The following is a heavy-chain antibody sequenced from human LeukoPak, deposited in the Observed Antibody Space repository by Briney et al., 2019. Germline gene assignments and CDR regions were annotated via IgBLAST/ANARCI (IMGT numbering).Heavy chain of an antibody. D-gene: IGHD2-15*01. J-gene: IGHJ4*02. Sequence: PGGSLRLSCAASGFTFDDYAMHWVRQAPGKGLEWVSGISWNSGSIGYADSVKGRFTISRDNAKNSLYLQMNSLRAEDTALYYCAREYCSGGSCSYFGYWGQGTLVTVSS. CDR3: AREYCSGGSCSYFGY. CDR1: GFTFDDYA. CDR2: ISWNSGSI. V-gene: IGHV3-9*01.